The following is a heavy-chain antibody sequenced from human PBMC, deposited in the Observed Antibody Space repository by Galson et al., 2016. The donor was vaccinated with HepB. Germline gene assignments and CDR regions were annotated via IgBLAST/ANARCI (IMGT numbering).Heavy chain of an antibody. Sequence: SLRLSCAAPGFSVSSKYMSWVRQAPGKGLEWVSSIYSGGTTYYAVSVRGRFTISRDNSKNTVYLQMNCLRAEDTAVFYCARGDSGGYNPDAFDIWGQGTMVIVSS. V-gene: IGHV3-53*01. CDR3: ARGDSGGYNPDAFDI. CDR2: IYSGGTT. D-gene: IGHD3-22*01. J-gene: IGHJ3*02. CDR1: GFSVSSKY.